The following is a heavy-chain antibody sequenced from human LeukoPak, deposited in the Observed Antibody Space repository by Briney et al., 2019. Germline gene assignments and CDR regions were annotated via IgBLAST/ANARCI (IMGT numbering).Heavy chain of an antibody. Sequence: GGSLRLSCAASGFTFNDYGMSWVRQAPGKGLEWVSGINWNGDRTGYADSEKGRFTISRDNAKNSLYLQMNSLRAEDTALYYCARDRGSYFSYGMDVWGQGTTVTVSS. CDR2: INWNGDRT. J-gene: IGHJ6*02. CDR1: GFTFNDYG. D-gene: IGHD1-26*01. CDR3: ARDRGSYFSYGMDV. V-gene: IGHV3-20*04.